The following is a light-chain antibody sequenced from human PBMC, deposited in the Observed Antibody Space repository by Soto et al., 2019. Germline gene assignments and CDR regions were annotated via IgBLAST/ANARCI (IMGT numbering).Light chain of an antibody. CDR1: QSISSY. Sequence: DIQMTQSPSSLSASVGDRVTITCRASQSISSYLNWYQQKPGKAPKLLIYAASSLLSGVPSRFSGSGSGTDFTLTITSLQPEDFATYYCQQSYSAPLTFGGGTIMEIK. CDR2: AAS. CDR3: QQSYSAPLT. J-gene: IGKJ4*01. V-gene: IGKV1-39*01.